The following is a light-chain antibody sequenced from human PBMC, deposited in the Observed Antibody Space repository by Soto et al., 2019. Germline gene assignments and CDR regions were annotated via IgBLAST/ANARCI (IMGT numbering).Light chain of an antibody. CDR2: YDS. J-gene: IGLJ2*01. CDR1: NIGSKS. Sequence: SYELTQPPSASVAPGKTARITCGGNNIGSKSVHWYQQKPGRAPVLVIYYDSDRPSGIPERFSGSNSGNTATLTISRVEAGDEADYYCQVWDSSSDPVFGGGTKLTVL. V-gene: IGLV3-21*04. CDR3: QVWDSSSDPV.